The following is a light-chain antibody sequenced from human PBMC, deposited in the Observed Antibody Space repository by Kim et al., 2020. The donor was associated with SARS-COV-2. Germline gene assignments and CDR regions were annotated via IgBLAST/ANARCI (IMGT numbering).Light chain of an antibody. CDR2: TAS. V-gene: IGKV1-39*01. J-gene: IGKJ2*01. CDR1: QSISSY. CDR3: QQGYSTPYT. Sequence: ATVGDRVTNTCRASQSISSYLNWYQQKPGKAPKLLIYTASNLQSGVPSRFSGSGSGTDFTLTISSLQPEDFATYYCQQGYSTPYTFGQGTKLEI.